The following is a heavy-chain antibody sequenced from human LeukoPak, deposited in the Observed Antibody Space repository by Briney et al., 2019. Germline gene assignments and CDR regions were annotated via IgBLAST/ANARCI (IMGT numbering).Heavy chain of an antibody. CDR3: ARHEGWVAAAGIFDY. CDR1: GGSISSSSYY. CDR2: IYYSGST. J-gene: IGHJ4*02. V-gene: IGHV4-39*01. Sequence: SETLSLTCTVSGGSISSSSYYWGWIRQPPGKGLEWIGSIYYSGSTYYNPSLKSRVTISVDTSKNQFSLKLSSVTAADTAVYYCARHEGWVAAAGIFDYWGQGTLVTVSS. D-gene: IGHD6-13*01.